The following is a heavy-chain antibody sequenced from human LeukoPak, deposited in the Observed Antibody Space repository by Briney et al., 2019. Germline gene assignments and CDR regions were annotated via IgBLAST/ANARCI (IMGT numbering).Heavy chain of an antibody. J-gene: IGHJ6*02. CDR1: GFSFATSG. D-gene: IGHD3-10*01. V-gene: IGHV1-69*04. Sequence: ASVKVSCKASGFSFATSGITWVRQAPGQGLEWMGRIIPILGIANYAQKFQGRVTITADKSTSTAYMELSSLRSEDTAVYYCARDHYYGSGKYYYYYYGMDVWGQGTTVTVSS. CDR3: ARDHYYGSGKYYYYYYGMDV. CDR2: IIPILGIA.